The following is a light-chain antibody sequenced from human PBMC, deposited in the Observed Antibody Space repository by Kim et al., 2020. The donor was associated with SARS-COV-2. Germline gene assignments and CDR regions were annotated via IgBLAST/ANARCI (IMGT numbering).Light chain of an antibody. V-gene: IGKV3-20*01. CDR3: QQYGDSPYT. Sequence: SAWERSTLPCRARPSVSNSYLGWHQQKPGQAPRLLIYDASGRATGIPDRLSGSGCGTDFTLTISRLEPEDFAVYYCQQYGDSPYTFGQGTKLEI. J-gene: IGKJ2*01. CDR1: PSVSNSY. CDR2: DAS.